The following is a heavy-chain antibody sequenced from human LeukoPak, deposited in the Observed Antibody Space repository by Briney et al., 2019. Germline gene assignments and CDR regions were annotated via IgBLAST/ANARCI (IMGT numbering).Heavy chain of an antibody. Sequence: GGSLRLSCAASGFTFSSYAMSWVRQAPGKGLEWVSAISGSGGSTYYADSVKGRFTISRDNSKNTLYLQMNSLRAEDTAVYYCAKDTAQWPGKYYFDYWGQGTLVTVSS. CDR1: GFTFSSYA. CDR2: ISGSGGST. V-gene: IGHV3-23*01. D-gene: IGHD6-19*01. CDR3: AKDTAQWPGKYYFDY. J-gene: IGHJ4*02.